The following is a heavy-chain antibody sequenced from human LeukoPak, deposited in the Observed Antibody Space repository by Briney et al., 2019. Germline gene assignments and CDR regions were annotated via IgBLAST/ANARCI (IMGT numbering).Heavy chain of an antibody. CDR2: ISAYNGNT. J-gene: IGHJ4*02. D-gene: IGHD5-18*01. Sequence: ASVKVSCKASGYTFTSYGISWVRQAPGQGLEWMGWISAYNGNTNYAQKLQGRVTMTTDTSTSTAYMELRSLRSDDTAVYYCARSSQAIQLWSPAPDYWGQGTLVTVSS. CDR1: GYTFTSYG. CDR3: ARSSQAIQLWSPAPDY. V-gene: IGHV1-18*01.